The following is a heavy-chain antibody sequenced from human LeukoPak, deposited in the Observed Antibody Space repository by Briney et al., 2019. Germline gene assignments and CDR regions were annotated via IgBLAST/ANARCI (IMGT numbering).Heavy chain of an antibody. CDR1: GYTFTGYY. D-gene: IGHD3-3*01. Sequence: ASVKVSCKASGYTFTGYYMHWVRQAPGQGLEWMGWINPNSGGTNYAQKFQGRVTMTRDTSISTAYMELSRLRSDDTAVYYCARTQVFFGVDAFDIWGQGTMVTVSS. CDR3: ARTQVFFGVDAFDI. J-gene: IGHJ3*02. CDR2: INPNSGGT. V-gene: IGHV1-2*02.